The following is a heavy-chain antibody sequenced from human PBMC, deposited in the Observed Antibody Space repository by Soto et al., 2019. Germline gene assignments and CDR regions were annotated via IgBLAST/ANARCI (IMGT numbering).Heavy chain of an antibody. Sequence: PSETLSLTCTVSGGSISSYYWSWIRQPPGKGLEWIVYIYYSGSTNYNPSLKSRVTISVDTSKNQFSLKLSSVTAADTAVYYCAREMGGYSYGYVNWFDPWGQGTLVTVSS. CDR2: IYYSGST. CDR3: AREMGGYSYGYVNWFDP. J-gene: IGHJ5*02. D-gene: IGHD5-18*01. CDR1: GGSISSYY. V-gene: IGHV4-59*01.